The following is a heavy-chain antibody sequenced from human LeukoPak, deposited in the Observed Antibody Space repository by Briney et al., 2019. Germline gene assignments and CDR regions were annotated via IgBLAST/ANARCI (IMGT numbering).Heavy chain of an antibody. Sequence: PSETLSLTCTVSGYSISSGYLWGWIRQPPGKGLEWIGSIDGSGSSYYNPSLKSRVIISVDTSRNQFSLKMTSVTAADTAVYFCARAYSSSWYFNWFDPWGQGTLVTVSS. D-gene: IGHD6-13*01. J-gene: IGHJ5*02. CDR2: IDGSGSS. CDR1: GYSISSGYL. V-gene: IGHV4-38-2*02. CDR3: ARAYSSSWYFNWFDP.